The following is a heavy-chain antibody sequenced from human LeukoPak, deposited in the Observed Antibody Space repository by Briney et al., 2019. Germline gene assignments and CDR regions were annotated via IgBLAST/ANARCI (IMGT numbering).Heavy chain of an antibody. CDR2: IYYSGST. CDR3: ARTVVVVIIDYFDY. D-gene: IGHD3-22*01. V-gene: IGHV4-31*03. CDR1: GGSISSGGYY. Sequence: SQTLSLTCTVSGGSISSGGYYWSWIRQHPGKGLEWIGYIYYSGSTYYNPSLKSRVTISVDTSENQFSLKLSSVTAADTAVYYCARTVVVVIIDYFDYWGQGTLVTVSS. J-gene: IGHJ4*02.